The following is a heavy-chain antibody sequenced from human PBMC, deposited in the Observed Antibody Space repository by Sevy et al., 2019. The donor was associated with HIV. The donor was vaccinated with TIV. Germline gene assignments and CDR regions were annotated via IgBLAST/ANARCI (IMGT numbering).Heavy chain of an antibody. J-gene: IGHJ4*02. CDR1: GYTFTNYG. D-gene: IGHD3-3*01. CDR2: IRAYNGNT. CDR3: AGDKEYFWGGYYGFDY. Sequence: ASVKVSCKASGYTFTNYGISWVRQAPGQGLEWMGWIRAYNGNTNYEQKVQGRVTMTTDTSTSTVYMELRGLRSDDTAMYYCAGDKEYFWGGYYGFDYWGQGTLVTVSS. V-gene: IGHV1-18*01.